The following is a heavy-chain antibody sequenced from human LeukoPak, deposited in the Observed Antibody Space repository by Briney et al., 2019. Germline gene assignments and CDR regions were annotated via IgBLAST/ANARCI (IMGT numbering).Heavy chain of an antibody. CDR3: TKGRSGMSN. J-gene: IGHJ4*02. Sequence: GGSLRLSCAASGFIFSDYYMSWVRQAPVKGLEWVANLNRDGSVKNYVDSVKGRFTISRDNSENTLYLQMSSLRAEDTALYYCTKGRSGMSNWGQGTLVTVSS. D-gene: IGHD6-13*01. V-gene: IGHV3-7*03. CDR1: GFIFSDYY. CDR2: LNRDGSVK.